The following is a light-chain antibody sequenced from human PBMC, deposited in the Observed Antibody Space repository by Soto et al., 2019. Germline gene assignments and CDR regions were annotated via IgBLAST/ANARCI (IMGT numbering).Light chain of an antibody. CDR3: QQYNNWPPWT. Sequence: EIVMTQSQAPLSVSPGERATSSCRASQSVGSNLAWYKQKPGQAPRLLIYGASTRATGIPARFSGSGSGTEFTLTISSLQSEDFAVYYCQQYNNWPPWTFGQGTKLEIK. CDR1: QSVGSN. J-gene: IGKJ2*02. V-gene: IGKV3-15*01. CDR2: GAS.